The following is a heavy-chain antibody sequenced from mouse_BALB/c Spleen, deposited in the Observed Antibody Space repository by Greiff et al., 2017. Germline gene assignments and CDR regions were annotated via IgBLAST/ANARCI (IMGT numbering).Heavy chain of an antibody. D-gene: IGHD2-2*01. CDR3: VSSTVRTWFAY. CDR2: IYPGDGST. CDR1: GYTFTSYY. J-gene: IGHJ3*01. Sequence: VKLMESGPELVKPGASVKMSCKASGYTFTSYYIHWVKQRPGQGLEWIGWIYPGDGSTKYNEKFKGKTTLTADKSSSTAYMSLSSLTSEDSAIYFCVSSTVRTWFAYWGQGTLVTVSA. V-gene: IGHV1S56*01.